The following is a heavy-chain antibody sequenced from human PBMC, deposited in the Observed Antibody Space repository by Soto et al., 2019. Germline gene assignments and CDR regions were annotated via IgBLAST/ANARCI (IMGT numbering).Heavy chain of an antibody. D-gene: IGHD2-21*02. CDR1: GGTFSSYA. Sequence: QVQLVQSGAEVKKPGSSVKVSCKASGGTFSSYAISWVRQAPGQGLEWMGGIIPIFGTANYAQKFQGRVTITADESTSTAYMELSSLRSEDTAVYYCARGDPGDEPISQELEDYWGQGTLVTVSS. CDR2: IIPIFGTA. J-gene: IGHJ4*02. V-gene: IGHV1-69*01. CDR3: ARGDPGDEPISQELEDY.